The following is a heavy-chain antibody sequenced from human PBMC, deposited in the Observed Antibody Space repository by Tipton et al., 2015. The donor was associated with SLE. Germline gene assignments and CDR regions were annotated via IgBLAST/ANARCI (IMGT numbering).Heavy chain of an antibody. CDR1: GFAFSIFP. V-gene: IGHV3-30*04. CDR3: ATLEGWSTEPGSFDF. CDR2: LSHDGTKQ. Sequence: SLRLSCAASGFAFSIFPIHWIRQSPGKGLEWVAVLSHDGTKQYYADFVKDRFTVSRDISKATLYLQMNRLQTDDTAIYYCATLEGWSTEPGSFDFWGQGTLVTVSS. J-gene: IGHJ4*02. D-gene: IGHD2-15*01.